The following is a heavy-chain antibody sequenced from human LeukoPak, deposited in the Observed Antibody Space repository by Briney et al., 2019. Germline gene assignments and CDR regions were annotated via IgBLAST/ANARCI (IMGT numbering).Heavy chain of an antibody. J-gene: IGHJ4*02. CDR3: ARGLGDYYDTSGYYYAVPAH. D-gene: IGHD3-22*01. Sequence: ASVKVSCKASGYTFTTYDITWVRQATGQEWMGWMNPNSGDTAYAQKFQGRVAMTRDTSISTAYMELSSLRSEDTTVYCCARGLGDYYDTSGYYYAVPAHWGQGTLVTVSS. CDR2: MNPNSGDT. CDR1: GYTFTTYD. V-gene: IGHV1-8*01.